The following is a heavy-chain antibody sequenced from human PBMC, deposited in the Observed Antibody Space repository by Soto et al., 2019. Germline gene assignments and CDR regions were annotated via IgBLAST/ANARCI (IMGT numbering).Heavy chain of an antibody. J-gene: IGHJ4*02. CDR3: ARDRELASTGWYGSDYFES. CDR1: GFSLTSSGVG. D-gene: IGHD6-19*01. V-gene: IGHV2-5*02. CDR2: IYWDDDK. Sequence: QITLKESGPTLVKPTQTLTLKCSFSGFSLTSSGVGVNWIRQPPGKTLEWLAVIYWDDDKRYSPSLKSRLSITKDTAKNQVVLTMTNMDPLDTATYYCARDRELASTGWYGSDYFESWGQGILVTVSS.